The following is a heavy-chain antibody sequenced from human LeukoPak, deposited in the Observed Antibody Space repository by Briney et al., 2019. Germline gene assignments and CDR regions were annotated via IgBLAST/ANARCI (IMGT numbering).Heavy chain of an antibody. D-gene: IGHD3-9*01. CDR2: ISWNSGSI. J-gene: IGHJ6*02. CDR1: GFTFDDYA. CDR3: AKDQTYDILTGYLYGMDV. V-gene: IGHV3-9*01. Sequence: TGGSLRLSCAASGFTFDDYAMHWVRQAPGKGLEWVSGISWNSGSIGYADSEKGRFTISRDNAKNSLYLQMNSLRAEDTALYYCAKDQTYDILTGYLYGMDVWGQGTTVTVSS.